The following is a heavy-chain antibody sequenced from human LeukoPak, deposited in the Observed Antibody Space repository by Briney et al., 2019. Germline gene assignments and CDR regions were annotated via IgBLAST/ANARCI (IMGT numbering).Heavy chain of an antibody. Sequence: SETLSLTCTVSGASISNHYWSWIRQPPGKGLEWIGYIYDSETTNYNPSLKSRVTISVDTSKNQFSLKLSSVTAADTAVYYCARGYSYGYLFDYWGQGTLVTVSS. J-gene: IGHJ4*02. CDR2: IYDSETT. V-gene: IGHV4-59*11. CDR1: GASISNHY. CDR3: ARGYSYGYLFDY. D-gene: IGHD5-18*01.